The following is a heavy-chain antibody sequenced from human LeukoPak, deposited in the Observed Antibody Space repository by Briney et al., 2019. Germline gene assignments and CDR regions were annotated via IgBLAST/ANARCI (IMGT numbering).Heavy chain of an antibody. CDR1: GFTFSSYA. CDR3: TRGSYGDYEY. V-gene: IGHV3-7*01. D-gene: IGHD4-17*01. J-gene: IGHJ4*02. CDR2: IKEDGSEK. Sequence: GGSLRLSCAASGFTFSSYAMSWVRQAPGKELEWVGNIKEDGSEKYYVDAVKGRFTISRDNAKNSLYLQMNSLRAEDTAVYYCTRGSYGDYEYWGQGTLVTVSS.